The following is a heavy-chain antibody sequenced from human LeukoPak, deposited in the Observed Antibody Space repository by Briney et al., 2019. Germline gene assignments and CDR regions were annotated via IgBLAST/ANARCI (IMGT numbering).Heavy chain of an antibody. V-gene: IGHV3-23*01. Sequence: GGSLRLSCADSGFTFSRYDMSWVRQAPGKGLEWVSAISGVDGGTTYADSVKGRFTISRDNSKNTVYLQMNSLGAEDTAVYYCAKRGPTTVTTWNFDIWGQGTMVTVSP. CDR3: AKRGPTTVTTWNFDI. CDR1: GFTFSRYD. D-gene: IGHD4-17*01. J-gene: IGHJ3*02. CDR2: ISGVDGGT.